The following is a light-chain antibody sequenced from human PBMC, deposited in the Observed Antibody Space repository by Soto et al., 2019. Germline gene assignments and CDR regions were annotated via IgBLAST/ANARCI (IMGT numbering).Light chain of an antibody. V-gene: IGKV3-20*01. J-gene: IGKJ1*01. CDR1: QSVSKY. CDR2: GAS. CDR3: QRYAGSPWA. Sequence: EIVLTQSPGTLSLSPGERATLSCRASQSVSKYLAWYQQKPGQAPRVLIYGASSRATGIPDRFSGSGSGTDFTLTISRLEPEDFAVYYCQRYAGSPWAFGQGTKVEIK.